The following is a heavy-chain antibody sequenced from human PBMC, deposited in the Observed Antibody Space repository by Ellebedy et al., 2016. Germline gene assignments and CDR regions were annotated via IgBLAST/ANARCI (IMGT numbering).Heavy chain of an antibody. CDR3: ARDKFRAATYGSSDF. CDR2: ISGLDDVT. D-gene: IGHD5-24*01. J-gene: IGHJ4*02. Sequence: GESLKISXVGSGFTFRNYAMNWVRQAPGKGLEWISLISGLDDVTSYADSVKGRFTISRDNSKNSMYLQMNNVTADDTAIYWCARDKFRAATYGSSDFWGQGTVVTVSS. V-gene: IGHV3-23*01. CDR1: GFTFRNYA.